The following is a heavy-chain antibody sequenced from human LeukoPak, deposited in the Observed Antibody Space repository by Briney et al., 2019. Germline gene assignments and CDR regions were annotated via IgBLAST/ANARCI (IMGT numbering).Heavy chain of an antibody. CDR3: TRVRYIYVDY. V-gene: IGHV4-61*01. Sequence: PSETLSLIYTVSGGSVHSGSYYWSWIRQPPGKGLEWIGYIYYSGSTNYNPSLKSRVTISVDTSKNQFSLKLSSVTAADTAVYYCTRVRYIYVDYWGQGTLVTVSS. J-gene: IGHJ4*02. CDR2: IYYSGST. D-gene: IGHD5-18*01. CDR1: GGSVHSGSYY.